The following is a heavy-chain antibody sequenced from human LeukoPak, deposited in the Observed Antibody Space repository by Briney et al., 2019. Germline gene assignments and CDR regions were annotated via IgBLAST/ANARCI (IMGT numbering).Heavy chain of an antibody. D-gene: IGHD3-10*01. CDR1: GYTFTGYY. J-gene: IGHJ4*02. CDR2: INPNSGGT. Sequence: GASVKVSCKASGYTFTGYYMHWVLQAPGQGLEWMGWINPNSGGTNYAQKFQGRVTMTRDTSISTAYMELSRLRSDDTAVYYCARDMVRGVRTAGYWGQGTLVTVSS. V-gene: IGHV1-2*02. CDR3: ARDMVRGVRTAGY.